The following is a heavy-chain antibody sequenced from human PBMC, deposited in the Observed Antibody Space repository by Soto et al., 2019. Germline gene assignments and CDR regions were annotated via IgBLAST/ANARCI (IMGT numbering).Heavy chain of an antibody. D-gene: IGHD3-22*01. CDR1: GGSISSGGYY. J-gene: IGHJ4*02. Sequence: PSETLSLTCTVSGGSISSGGYYWSWIRQHPGKGLEWIGYIYYSGSTYYNPSLKSRVTISVDTSKNQFSLKLGSVTAADTAVYYCARDSAGDSSGYYYWGQGTLVTVSS. V-gene: IGHV4-31*03. CDR3: ARDSAGDSSGYYY. CDR2: IYYSGST.